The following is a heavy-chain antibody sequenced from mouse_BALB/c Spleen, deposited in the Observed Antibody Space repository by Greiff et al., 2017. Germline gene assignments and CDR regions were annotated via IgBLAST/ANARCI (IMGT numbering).Heavy chain of an antibody. CDR3: ARVPTAGAMDY. CDR1: GFTFSSFG. CDR2: ISSGSSTI. V-gene: IGHV5-17*02. Sequence: EVMLVESGGGLVQPGGSRKLSCAASGFTFSSFGMHWVRQAPEKGLEWVAYISSGSSTIYYADTVKGRFTISRDNPKNTLFLQMTSLRSEDTAMYYCARVPTAGAMDYWGQGTSVTVSS. J-gene: IGHJ4*01. D-gene: IGHD1-2*01.